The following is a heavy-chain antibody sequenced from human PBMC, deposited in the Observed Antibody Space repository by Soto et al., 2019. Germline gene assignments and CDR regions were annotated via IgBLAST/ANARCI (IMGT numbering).Heavy chain of an antibody. Sequence: LSLTCNVSGGSTSNYYWTWVRQSPEKGLEWIGYMYYNGNINYNPSLKSRVTISIDTSKNQFSLTLKSVTAADTAVYYCASGGNWFDPWGQGVLVTVSS. CDR3: ASGGNWFDP. CDR1: GGSTSNYY. V-gene: IGHV4-59*01. J-gene: IGHJ5*02. CDR2: MYYNGNI. D-gene: IGHD3-16*01.